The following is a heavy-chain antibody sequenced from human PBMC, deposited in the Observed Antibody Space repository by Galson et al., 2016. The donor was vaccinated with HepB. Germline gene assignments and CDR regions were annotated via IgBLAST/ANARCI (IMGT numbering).Heavy chain of an antibody. CDR1: GYTFTGYY. J-gene: IGHJ1*01. Sequence: SVKVSCKASGYTFTGYYMHWVRQAPGQGLEWMGRINPNRGDTVCAQNFQGRVTMTRDTSISTAYMELSRLRSDDTAVYYCARSTSQVGATLAGYFHHWGQGTLLTVSS. CDR2: INPNRGDT. V-gene: IGHV1-2*06. D-gene: IGHD1-26*01. CDR3: ARSTSQVGATLAGYFHH.